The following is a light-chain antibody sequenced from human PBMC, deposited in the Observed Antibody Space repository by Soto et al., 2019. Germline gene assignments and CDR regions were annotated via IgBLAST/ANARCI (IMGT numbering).Light chain of an antibody. CDR3: QQRANWPAT. Sequence: EIVLAQSPATLSLSPGESVTLTCRASQSVRSYLAWYQQKPGQAPRLLIYDASNRATGIPARFSGSGSGTDFTLTISSLEPEDFAVYYCQQRANWPATFGQGTRLEIK. CDR2: DAS. V-gene: IGKV3-11*01. CDR1: QSVRSY. J-gene: IGKJ5*01.